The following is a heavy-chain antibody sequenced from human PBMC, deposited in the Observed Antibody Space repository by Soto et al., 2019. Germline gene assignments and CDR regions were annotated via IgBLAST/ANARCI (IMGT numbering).Heavy chain of an antibody. Sequence: EVQLVESGGGLVKPGGSLTLSCVAAGFSFKNAWMSWVRQAPGKGLEWIGRIKSKTDGGTADYAAPVKGRFTISRDDSKDSLYLHMNSLQTEDTALYYWTTEMSHQYYYGVDVWGQGTTITVSS. J-gene: IGHJ6*02. V-gene: IGHV3-15*01. D-gene: IGHD2-2*01. CDR1: GFSFKNAW. CDR3: TTEMSHQYYYGVDV. CDR2: IKSKTDGGTA.